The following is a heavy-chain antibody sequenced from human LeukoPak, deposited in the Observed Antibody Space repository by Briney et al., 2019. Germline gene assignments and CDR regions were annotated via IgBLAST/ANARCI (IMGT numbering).Heavy chain of an antibody. CDR2: INSDGITT. J-gene: IGHJ5*02. V-gene: IGHV3-74*01. CDR1: GFTFSSYW. CDR3: ERGNFYDT. D-gene: IGHD2-21*01. Sequence: PGGSLRLSCAASGFTFSSYWMHWVRQAPVKELVWVSRINSDGITTNYADSVKGRFTISRDNAKNTLYLQMNSLRAEDTAVYYCERGNFYDTWGQGTLVAVSS.